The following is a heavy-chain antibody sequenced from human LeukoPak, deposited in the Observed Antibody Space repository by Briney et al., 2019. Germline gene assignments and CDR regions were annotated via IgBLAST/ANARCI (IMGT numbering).Heavy chain of an antibody. CDR3: SRGGKVSYYVNSGYPDY. CDR1: GFTFGDYA. CDR2: IRSKAYGGTT. V-gene: IGHV3-49*04. Sequence: PGGSLRLSCTASGFTFGDYAMSWVRQAPGKGLEWVGFIRSKAYGGTTEYAASVKGRFTISRDDSKSIAYLQINSLKTEDTAVFYCSRGGKVSYYVNSGYPDYWGQGTLVTVSS. D-gene: IGHD3-22*01. J-gene: IGHJ4*02.